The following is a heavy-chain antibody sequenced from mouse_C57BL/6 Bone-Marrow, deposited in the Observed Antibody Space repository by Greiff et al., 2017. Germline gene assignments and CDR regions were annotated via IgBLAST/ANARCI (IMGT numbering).Heavy chain of an antibody. V-gene: IGHV3-6*01. Sequence: EVKLVESGPGLVKPSQSLSLTCSVTGYSITSGYYWNWIRQFPGNKLEWMGYISYDGSNNYNPSLKNRISITRDTSKNQFFLKLNSVTTEDTATYYCASGLLPPFAYWGQGTLVTVSA. CDR3: ASGLLPPFAY. J-gene: IGHJ3*01. CDR1: GYSITSGYY. CDR2: ISYDGSN. D-gene: IGHD2-3*01.